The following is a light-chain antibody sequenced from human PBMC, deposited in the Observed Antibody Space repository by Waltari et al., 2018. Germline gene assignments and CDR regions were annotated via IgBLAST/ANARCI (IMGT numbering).Light chain of an antibody. CDR1: KGIRSY. V-gene: IGKV1-8*01. Sequence: AIRITQSPSSLSASTGDRVTITCRAGKGIRSYLAWYQQKPGKAPKLLIYAASTVQRRVPSRFSGIGSGTDDTLTISCLQAEDFAAYYCRQYYSHPPAVTFGPGTKVDI. CDR3: RQYYSHPPAVT. J-gene: IGKJ3*01. CDR2: AAS.